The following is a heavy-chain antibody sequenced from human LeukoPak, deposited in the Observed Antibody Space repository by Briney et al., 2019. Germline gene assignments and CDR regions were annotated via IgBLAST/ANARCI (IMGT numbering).Heavy chain of an antibody. D-gene: IGHD6-13*01. J-gene: IGHJ4*02. CDR2: ISGSGGST. CDR1: GFTFSSYA. Sequence: TGGSLRLSCAASGFTFSSYAMSWVRQAPGKGLEWVSAISGSGGSTYYADSVKGRFTISRDNSKNTLYLQMNSLRAEDTAVYYCAKDKGRYSSSWYSDYWGQGTLVTVSS. CDR3: AKDKGRYSSSWYSDY. V-gene: IGHV3-23*01.